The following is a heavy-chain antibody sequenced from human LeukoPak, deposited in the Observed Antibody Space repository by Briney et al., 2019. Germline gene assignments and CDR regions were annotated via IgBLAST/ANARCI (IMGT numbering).Heavy chain of an antibody. CDR3: AKEGRCSSAYCYGNYYYYMDV. J-gene: IGHJ6*03. D-gene: IGHD2-2*01. Sequence: PGRSLRLSCAASGFTFDDYAMHWVRQAPGKGLEWVSGISWNSDSIGYADSVKGRFTISRDNAKNSLYLQMNSLRAEDMALYYCAKEGRCSSAYCYGNYYYYMDVWGKGTTVTVS. CDR2: ISWNSDSI. V-gene: IGHV3-9*03. CDR1: GFTFDDYA.